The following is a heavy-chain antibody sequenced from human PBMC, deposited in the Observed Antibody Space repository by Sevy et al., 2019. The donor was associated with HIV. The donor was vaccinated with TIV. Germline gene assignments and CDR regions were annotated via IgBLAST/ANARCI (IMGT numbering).Heavy chain of an antibody. V-gene: IGHV4-59*01. Sequence: SESLSLTCTVSRASISNYFWTWIRQPLGKGLEWIGYMYNSGSTNYNASVKSRVTMSVDTSKSQFSLKLTSVTAADTAFYYCARYYYDSRGPGSWFDLWGHGILVTVSS. CDR2: MYNSGST. J-gene: IGHJ5*02. D-gene: IGHD3-22*01. CDR3: ARYYYDSRGPGSWFDL. CDR1: RASISNYF.